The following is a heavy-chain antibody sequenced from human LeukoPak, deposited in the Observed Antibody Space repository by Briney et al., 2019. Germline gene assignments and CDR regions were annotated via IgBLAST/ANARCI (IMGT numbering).Heavy chain of an antibody. V-gene: IGHV4-59*08. Sequence: SETLSLTCTVSGGSITSYYWSWIRQPPGKGLEWIGYIYHNGATNYSPSLKSRVTISVDTSKNQFSLQLSSVIAADTAVYYCASGTYYHFDYWGQGTLVTVSS. D-gene: IGHD1-26*01. CDR2: IYHNGAT. CDR3: ASGTYYHFDY. J-gene: IGHJ4*02. CDR1: GGSITSYY.